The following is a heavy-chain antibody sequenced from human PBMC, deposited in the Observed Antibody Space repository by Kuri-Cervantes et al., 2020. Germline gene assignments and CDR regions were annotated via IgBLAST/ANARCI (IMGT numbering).Heavy chain of an antibody. J-gene: IGHJ4*02. D-gene: IGHD6-19*01. CDR2: IDHSGST. CDR3: ARVSSGVDY. V-gene: IGHV4-38-2*01. CDR1: GYSISSGYF. Sequence: SETLSLTCAVSGYSISSGYFWGWIRQPPGKGLEWIGSIDHSGSTNYNPPLKSRVTISVDTSKNQFSLKLSSVTAADTAVYYCARVSSGVDYWGQGTLVTVSS.